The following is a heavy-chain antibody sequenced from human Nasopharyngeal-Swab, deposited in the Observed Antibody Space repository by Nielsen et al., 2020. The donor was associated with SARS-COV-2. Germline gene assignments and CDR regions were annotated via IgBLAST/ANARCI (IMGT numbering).Heavy chain of an antibody. CDR3: ARGKGPIPRGYYGSGTYRDYYGLDV. J-gene: IGHJ6*02. V-gene: IGHV4-34*01. CDR1: GASFSGYY. Sequence: SQTLSLTCAVYGASFSGYYWSWIRQPPGKGLEWIGEINHSGSTNYNPSLKSRVTISVDTSKNQFSLKLSSVTAADTAVYFCARGKGPIPRGYYGSGTYRDYYGLDVWGQGTTVTVSS. D-gene: IGHD3-10*01. CDR2: INHSGST.